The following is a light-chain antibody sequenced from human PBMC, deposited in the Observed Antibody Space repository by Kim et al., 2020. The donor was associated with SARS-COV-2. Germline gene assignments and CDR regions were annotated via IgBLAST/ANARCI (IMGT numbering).Light chain of an antibody. Sequence: SPGQTANIPASGDKLGDGYPTWCQQKPAQAPLLVIYKDTKRPSEIPGRFSGSTSGNTATLTITGAQAMDEADYYCQAWDSSTLYVFGAGTKVTVL. CDR2: KDT. CDR1: KLGDGY. J-gene: IGLJ1*01. V-gene: IGLV3-1*01. CDR3: QAWDSSTLYV.